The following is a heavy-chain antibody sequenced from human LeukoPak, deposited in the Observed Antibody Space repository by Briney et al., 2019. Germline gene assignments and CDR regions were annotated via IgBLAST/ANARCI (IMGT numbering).Heavy chain of an antibody. D-gene: IGHD3-10*01. Sequence: GGSLRLSCAASGFTFSSYAMNWVRQAPGKGLEWVGRIKTKTDGGATDYAAPVKGRFTISRDDSQNTLYLQMNSLRAEDTAVYYCAKDFRITMVRGVFDYWGQGTLVTVSS. J-gene: IGHJ4*02. CDR2: IKTKTDGGAT. V-gene: IGHV3-15*01. CDR3: AKDFRITMVRGVFDY. CDR1: GFTFSSYA.